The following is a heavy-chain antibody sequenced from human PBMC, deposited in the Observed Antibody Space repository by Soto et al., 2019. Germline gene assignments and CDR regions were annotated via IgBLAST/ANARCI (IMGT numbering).Heavy chain of an antibody. CDR1: GFTFSSYD. CDR2: IGTAGDT. J-gene: IGHJ4*02. V-gene: IGHV3-13*01. Sequence: GGSLRLSCAASGFTFSSYDMHWVRQATGKGLEWVSAIGTAGDTYYPGSVKGRFTISRENAKNSLYLQMNSLRAGDTAVYYCASSRSGYYVIEYWGQGTLVTV. D-gene: IGHD3-22*01. CDR3: ASSRSGYYVIEY.